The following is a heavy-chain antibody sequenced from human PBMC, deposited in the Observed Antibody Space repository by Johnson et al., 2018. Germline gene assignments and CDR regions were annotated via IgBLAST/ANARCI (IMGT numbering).Heavy chain of an antibody. CDR2: IDWNSNKI. CDR3: AKDRYYDSSGYYCPGAFDI. V-gene: IGHV3-9*01. J-gene: IGHJ3*02. CDR1: GFTFDDYA. Sequence: EVQLVESGGGLVQPGRSLRLSCAASGFTFDDYAMHWVRQAPGKGLEWVSGIDWNSNKIAYADSVKGRFPISRDNSKNTLYLQMNSLRAEDTAIYFCAKDRYYDSSGYYCPGAFDIWGQGTMVTVSS. D-gene: IGHD3-22*01.